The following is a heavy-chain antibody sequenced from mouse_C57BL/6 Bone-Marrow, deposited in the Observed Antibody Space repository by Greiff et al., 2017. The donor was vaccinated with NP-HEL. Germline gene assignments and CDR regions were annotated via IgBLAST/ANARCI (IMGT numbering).Heavy chain of an antibody. Sequence: QVQLKESGAELARPGASVKMSCKASGYTFTSYTMHWVKQRPGQGLEWIGYINPSSGYTKYNQKFKDKATLTADKSSSTAYMQLSSLTSEDSAVYYCARGDYDSNYYYAMDYWGQGTSVTVSS. CDR1: GYTFTSYT. D-gene: IGHD2-5*01. CDR2: INPSSGYT. J-gene: IGHJ4*01. V-gene: IGHV1-4*01. CDR3: ARGDYDSNYYYAMDY.